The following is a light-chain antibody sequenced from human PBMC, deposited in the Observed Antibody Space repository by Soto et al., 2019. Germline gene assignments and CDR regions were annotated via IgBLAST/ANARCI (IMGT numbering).Light chain of an antibody. Sequence: DIQMTQSPSSLSASVGDRVTITCRPSQSIDNFLNWYQQKPGKAPNILIYAASSLQSGVSSRFSGSGSGTDFTLTISSLQPEDSATDYCQQSYSLPYTFGQGTKVEIK. J-gene: IGKJ2*01. CDR3: QQSYSLPYT. CDR2: AAS. V-gene: IGKV1-39*01. CDR1: QSIDNF.